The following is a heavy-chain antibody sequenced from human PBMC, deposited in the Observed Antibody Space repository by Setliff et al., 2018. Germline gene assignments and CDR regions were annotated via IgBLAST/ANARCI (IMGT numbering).Heavy chain of an antibody. CDR1: GGSFSGYY. CDR2: INHSGST. D-gene: IGHD3-3*01. V-gene: IGHV4-34*01. J-gene: IGHJ5*02. CDR3: ARRRGGDYNFWSGYYRWFDP. Sequence: SETLSLTCAVYGGSFSGYYWSWIRQPPGKGLEWIGEINHSGSTNYNPSLKSRVTISVDTSKNQFSLKLRSVTAADTAVYYCARRRGGDYNFWSGYYRWFDPWGQGTLVTVSS.